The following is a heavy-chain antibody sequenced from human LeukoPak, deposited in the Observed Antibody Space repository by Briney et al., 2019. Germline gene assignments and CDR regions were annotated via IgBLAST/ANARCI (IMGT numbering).Heavy chain of an antibody. CDR3: ARVGEYAEYFQH. V-gene: IGHV4-59*01. Sequence: SETLSLTCAVSGGSISSYYWSWIRQPPGKGLEWIGYIYYSGSTNYNPSLKSRVTISVDTSKNQFSLKLSSVTAADTAVYYCARVGEYAEYFQHWGQGTLVTVSS. CDR1: GGSISSYY. CDR2: IYYSGST. J-gene: IGHJ1*01. D-gene: IGHD3-10*01.